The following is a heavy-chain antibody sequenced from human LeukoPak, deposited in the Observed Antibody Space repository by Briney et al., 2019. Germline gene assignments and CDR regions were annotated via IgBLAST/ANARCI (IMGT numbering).Heavy chain of an antibody. CDR3: ARDAASGNNWFDS. CDR1: GFTFSSYS. Sequence: GGSLRLSCAASGFTFSSYSMNWVRQAPGKGLEWISYISPSSTSIYYADSVKGRFTISRDNAEKSLYLQMNSLRAEDTAVYYCARDAASGNNWFDSWGQGTPVTVSS. CDR2: ISPSSTSI. V-gene: IGHV3-48*01. D-gene: IGHD2-15*01. J-gene: IGHJ5*01.